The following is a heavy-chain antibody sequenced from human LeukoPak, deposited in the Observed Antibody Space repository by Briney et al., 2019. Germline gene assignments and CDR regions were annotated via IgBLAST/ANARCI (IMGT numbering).Heavy chain of an antibody. Sequence: GGSLRLSSAASGFIFSDSYMSWIRQAPGKGLEWVSYIRTSDNTIYYADSVKGRFTNSRDNAKNSLYLQMNSLRVEDTAVYYCVVNRGFGFAYWGQGTLVTVSS. D-gene: IGHD3-16*01. CDR3: VVNRGFGFAY. J-gene: IGHJ4*02. V-gene: IGHV3-11*04. CDR1: GFIFSDSY. CDR2: IRTSDNTI.